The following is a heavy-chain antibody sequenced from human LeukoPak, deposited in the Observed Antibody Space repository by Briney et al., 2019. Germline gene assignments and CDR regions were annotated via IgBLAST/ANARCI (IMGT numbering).Heavy chain of an antibody. Sequence: GGSLRLSCAASGFTFSSYAMHWVRQTPGKGLEYVSAISTNRGGTYYANSVKGRFTISRDNSKNTLYLQMGSLRAEDMAVYFCARYCNGVTCYSGYDYWGQGTLVTVSS. CDR3: ARYCNGVTCYSGYDY. V-gene: IGHV3-64*01. J-gene: IGHJ4*02. CDR1: GFTFSSYA. D-gene: IGHD2-15*01. CDR2: ISTNRGGT.